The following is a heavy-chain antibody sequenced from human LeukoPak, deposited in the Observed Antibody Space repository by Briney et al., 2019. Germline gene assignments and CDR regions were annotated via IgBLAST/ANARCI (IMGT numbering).Heavy chain of an antibody. CDR3: ARNSRIAAAGRYYYYYYMDV. CDR2: IYHSGST. V-gene: IGHV4-4*02. J-gene: IGHJ6*03. D-gene: IGHD6-13*01. Sequence: SETLSLTCAVSGGSISSDNWWSWVRQPPGKGLEWIGEIYHSGSTNYNPSLKSRVTMSVDTSKNQFSLKLSSVTAADTAVYYCARNSRIAAAGRYYYYYYMDVWGKGTTVTISS. CDR1: GGSISSDNW.